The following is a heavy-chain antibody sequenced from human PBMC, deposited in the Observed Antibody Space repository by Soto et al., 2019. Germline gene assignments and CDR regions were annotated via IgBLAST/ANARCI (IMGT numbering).Heavy chain of an antibody. V-gene: IGHV4-4*07. J-gene: IGHJ4*02. CDR2: FFADGST. CDR1: GGSVNNYY. CDR3: VRDHAQVVVGTGFDC. D-gene: IGHD2-15*01. Sequence: QVQLQESGPGLVKPSETLSLICTVSGGSVNNYYWGWVRQPAGKGLEWIGRFFADGSTTYNPSLMGRVTLSVDTSRNQLSLELTSMTAADTAVYYCVRDHAQVVVGTGFDCWGQGAPVTVSS.